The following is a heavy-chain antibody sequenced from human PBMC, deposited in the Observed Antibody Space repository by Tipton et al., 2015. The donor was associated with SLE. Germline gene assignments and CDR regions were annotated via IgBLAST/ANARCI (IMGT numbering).Heavy chain of an antibody. CDR2: INPSGDTT. Sequence: QSGPEVKKPGASVKVSCKSSGYSFNSHHMHWVRQAPGQGLEWMEIINPSGDTTRYAQKFQGRVTMTRDTSTSTDYLELNSLRSDDTAVYYCSRDRTGTGDYWGQGTLVTVSS. D-gene: IGHD1-7*01. CDR3: SRDRTGTGDY. V-gene: IGHV1-46*02. J-gene: IGHJ4*02. CDR1: GYSFNSHH.